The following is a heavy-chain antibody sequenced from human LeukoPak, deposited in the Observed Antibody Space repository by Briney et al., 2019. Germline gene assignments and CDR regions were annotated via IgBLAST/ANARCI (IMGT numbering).Heavy chain of an antibody. V-gene: IGHV4-59*12. CDR3: ARFSPRAMGNYLDF. CDR1: GGSISSYY. CDR2: IYYSGST. D-gene: IGHD7-27*01. Sequence: PSETLSLTCTVSGGSISSYYWSWIRQPPGKGLEWIGYIYYSGSTNYNPSLKSRVILSLDKSANQFSLNLSSVTAADTAVYYCARFSPRAMGNYLDFWGQGTLVTVSS. J-gene: IGHJ4*02.